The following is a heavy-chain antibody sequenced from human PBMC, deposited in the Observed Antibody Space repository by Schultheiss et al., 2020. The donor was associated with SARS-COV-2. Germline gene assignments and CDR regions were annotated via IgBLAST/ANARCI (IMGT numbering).Heavy chain of an antibody. V-gene: IGHV4-59*10. CDR1: GGSFSGYY. J-gene: IGHJ3*02. Sequence: SETLSLTCAVYGGSFSGYYWSWIRQPAGKGLEWIGRIYTSGSTNYNPSLKSRVTISVDTSKNQFSLKLSSVTAADTAVYYCARASTGGYDFWSGPPGGAFDIWGQGTMVTVSS. CDR2: IYTSGST. D-gene: IGHD3-3*01. CDR3: ARASTGGYDFWSGPPGGAFDI.